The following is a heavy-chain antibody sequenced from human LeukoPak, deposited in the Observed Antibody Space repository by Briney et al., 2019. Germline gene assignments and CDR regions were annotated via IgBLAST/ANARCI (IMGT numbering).Heavy chain of an antibody. V-gene: IGHV3-21*01. J-gene: IGHJ4*02. D-gene: IGHD5-24*01. Sequence: GGSLRLSCVVSGFTFSNYWMSWVRQAPGKGLEWVSSISSSSSYIYYADSVKGRFTISRDNAKNSLYLQMNSLRAEDTAVYYCARDGMATTEIDYWGQGTLVTVSS. CDR3: ARDGMATTEIDY. CDR2: ISSSSSYI. CDR1: GFTFSNYW.